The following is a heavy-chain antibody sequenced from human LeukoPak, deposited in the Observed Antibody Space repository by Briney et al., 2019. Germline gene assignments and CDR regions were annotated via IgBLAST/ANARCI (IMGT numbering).Heavy chain of an antibody. Sequence: PSETLSLTCTLSGGSITIYYWSWIRHPAGKGLEWIGRIYTSGSTSYNPSLKSRVTMSVDTSKNQLSLKLSCVTVADTAIYYCATYRQVLLPFESWGQGTLVTVSS. V-gene: IGHV4-4*07. D-gene: IGHD2-8*02. CDR1: GGSITIYY. CDR3: ATYRQVLLPFES. CDR2: IYTSGST. J-gene: IGHJ4*02.